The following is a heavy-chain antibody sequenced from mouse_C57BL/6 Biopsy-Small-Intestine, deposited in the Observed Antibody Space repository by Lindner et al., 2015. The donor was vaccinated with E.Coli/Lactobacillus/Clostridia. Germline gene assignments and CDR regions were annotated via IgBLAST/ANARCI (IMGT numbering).Heavy chain of an antibody. D-gene: IGHD2-2*01. CDR3: ARICYGCDGFAY. J-gene: IGHJ3*01. CDR1: GYSFTDYF. V-gene: IGHV1-20*01. Sequence: VQLQESGPELVKPGDSVKISCKTSGYSFTDYFMNWVMQSHGKSLEWIGRFNPYNGDTFYNQKFKGKATLTVDISSDTAHMELRSLTSEDSAVYYCARICYGCDGFAYWGQGTLVTVSA. CDR2: FNPYNGDT.